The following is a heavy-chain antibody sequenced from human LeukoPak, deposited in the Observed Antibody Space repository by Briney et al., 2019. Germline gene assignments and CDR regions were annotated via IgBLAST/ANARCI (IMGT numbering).Heavy chain of an antibody. Sequence: GGSLRLSCAASGFTFNSYWMTWVRQAPGKGLEWVANIKQDGSEKRYVDSVKDRFTISRDNAKNSLYLQMNSLRVEDTAVYYCARAGTGSYQWLLLNWWGQGTLVTVSS. J-gene: IGHJ4*02. V-gene: IGHV3-7*01. D-gene: IGHD6-19*01. CDR3: ARAGTGSYQWLLLNW. CDR1: GFTFNSYW. CDR2: IKQDGSEK.